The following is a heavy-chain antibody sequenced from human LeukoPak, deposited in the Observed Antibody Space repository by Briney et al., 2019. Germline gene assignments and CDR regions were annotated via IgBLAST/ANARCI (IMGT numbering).Heavy chain of an antibody. CDR2: IYHSGST. D-gene: IGHD2-2*01. CDR3: ARQESWGCSSTSCYGTWGYYYYYMDV. CDR1: GGSISSGGYY. J-gene: IGHJ6*03. Sequence: SETLSLTCTVSGGSISSGGYYWSWIRQPPGKGLEWIGDIYHSGSTYYNPSLKSRVTISVDRSKNQFSLKLSSVTAADTAVYYCARQESWGCSSTSCYGTWGYYYYYMDVWGKGTTVTVSS. V-gene: IGHV4-30-2*01.